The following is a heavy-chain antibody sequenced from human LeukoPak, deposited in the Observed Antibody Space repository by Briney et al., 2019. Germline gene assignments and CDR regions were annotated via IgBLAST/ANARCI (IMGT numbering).Heavy chain of an antibody. J-gene: IGHJ1*01. CDR3: ARVQDGSSWYEYFQH. D-gene: IGHD6-13*01. Sequence: GGSLRLSCAASGFTFSSYAMSWVHQAPGKGLEWVSAISGSGGSTYYADSVKGRFTISRDNSKNTLYVQMNSLRAEDTAVYYCARVQDGSSWYEYFQHWGQGTLVTVSS. V-gene: IGHV3-23*01. CDR2: ISGSGGST. CDR1: GFTFSSYA.